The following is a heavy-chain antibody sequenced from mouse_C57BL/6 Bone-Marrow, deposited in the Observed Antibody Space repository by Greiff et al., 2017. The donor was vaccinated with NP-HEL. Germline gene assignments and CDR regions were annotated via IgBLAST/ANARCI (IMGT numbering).Heavy chain of an antibody. J-gene: IGHJ3*01. Sequence: QVQLKQPGAELVKPGASVKLSCKASGYTFTCYWMHWVKQRPGQGLEWIGMIHPNSGSTNYNEKFKSKATLTVDKSSSTAYMQLSSLTSEDSAVYYCARGSYYGSSPWFAYWGQGTLVTVSA. CDR1: GYTFTCYW. CDR2: IHPNSGST. D-gene: IGHD1-1*01. CDR3: ARGSYYGSSPWFAY. V-gene: IGHV1-64*01.